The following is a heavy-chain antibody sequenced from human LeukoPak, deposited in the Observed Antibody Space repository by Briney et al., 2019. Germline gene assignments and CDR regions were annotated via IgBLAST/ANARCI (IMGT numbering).Heavy chain of an antibody. CDR2: IGGAGLVT. D-gene: IGHD3-3*01. V-gene: IGHV3-23*01. J-gene: IGHJ4*02. Sequence: PGGSLRLSCAASGFTFSSYAMSWVRQAPGKGLEWVSVIGGAGLVTYYAESVKGRFTISRDNSKNTLYLQMDSLRAEDTALYYCARNIFGAKAFDYWGQGALVTVSS. CDR3: ARNIFGAKAFDY. CDR1: GFTFSSYA.